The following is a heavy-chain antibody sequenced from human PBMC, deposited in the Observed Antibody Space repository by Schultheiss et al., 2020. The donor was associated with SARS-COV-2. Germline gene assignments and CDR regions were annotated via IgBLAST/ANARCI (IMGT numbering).Heavy chain of an antibody. CDR2: INSDGSST. V-gene: IGHV3-74*01. Sequence: GGSLRLSCAASGFTFSSYGMHWVRQAPGKGLEWVSRINSDGSSTSYADSVKGRFTISRDNAKNTLYLQMNSLRAEDTAVYYCARRNISGYLDYWGQGTLVTVSS. D-gene: IGHD1-14*01. J-gene: IGHJ4*02. CDR1: GFTFSSYG. CDR3: ARRNISGYLDY.